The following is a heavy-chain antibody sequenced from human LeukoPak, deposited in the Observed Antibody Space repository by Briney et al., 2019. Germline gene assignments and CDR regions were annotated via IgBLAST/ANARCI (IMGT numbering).Heavy chain of an antibody. J-gene: IGHJ3*02. CDR1: GFTFSSYW. CDR2: INWNGGRT. Sequence: GGSLRLSCAASGFTFSSYWMSWVRQAPGKGLEWVSGINWNGGRTGYVDSVKGRFTISRDNAKNSLYLQMNSLRVEDTALYYCARPHSSGWYGAFDIWGQGTMVTVSS. D-gene: IGHD6-19*01. CDR3: ARPHSSGWYGAFDI. V-gene: IGHV3-20*04.